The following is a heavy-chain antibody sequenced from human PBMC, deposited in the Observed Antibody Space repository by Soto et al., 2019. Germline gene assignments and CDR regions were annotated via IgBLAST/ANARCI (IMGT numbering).Heavy chain of an antibody. CDR1: ASSIAIGHYD. CDR2: IYYSGST. CDR3: ARLIFRGRWFGPHFDS. D-gene: IGHD3-10*01. J-gene: IGHJ4*02. V-gene: IGHV4-30-4*01. Sequence: TLSLSASVSASSIAIGHYDLGWIRKPPGQGLEWIGYIYYSGSTYYNPSLRSRVTMSVDTSKNQFSLTLKSLTAADTAVYYCARLIFRGRWFGPHFDSWGQGTLVTVA.